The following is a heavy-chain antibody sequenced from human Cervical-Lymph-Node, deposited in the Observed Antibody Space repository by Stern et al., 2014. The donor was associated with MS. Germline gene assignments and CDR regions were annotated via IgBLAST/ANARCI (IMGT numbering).Heavy chain of an antibody. J-gene: IGHJ4*02. CDR2: DAPHGGGA. V-gene: IGHV1-46*01. CDR3: ARDGPPIQVAAAGTYFDF. Sequence: VQLVESGAEVRKPGASVKISCRASGYTFSDHYIHWMRQAPGQGLEWMAIDAPHGGGASVAQRFKGRVILTRGTSTTTVYMELSNLTSEDTAVYYCARDGPPIQVAAAGTYFDFWGQGTLVTVSS. CDR1: GYTFSDHY. D-gene: IGHD6-13*01.